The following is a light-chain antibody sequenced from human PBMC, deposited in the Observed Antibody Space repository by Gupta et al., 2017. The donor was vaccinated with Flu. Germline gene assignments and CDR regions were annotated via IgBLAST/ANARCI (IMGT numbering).Light chain of an antibody. CDR2: DTS. CDR1: QSVGSY. V-gene: IGKV3-11*01. Sequence: PATLSLSPGERGTLSCRASQSVGSYLDWYQQKPGQAPRLLMYDTSKRATGIPARFSGSGSGTDFTLTISSLDPDDFAVYYCQQRGDWPLTFGGGTKVEI. CDR3: QQRGDWPLT. J-gene: IGKJ4*01.